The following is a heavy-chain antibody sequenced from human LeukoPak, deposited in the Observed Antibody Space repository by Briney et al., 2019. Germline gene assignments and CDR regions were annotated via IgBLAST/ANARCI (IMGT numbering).Heavy chain of an antibody. Sequence: GRSLRLSCAASGFTFSSYGMHWVRQAPGKGLEWVAVISYDGSNKYYADSVKGRFTISRDNSKNTLYLQMNSLRAEDTAVYYCAKDFTTVVVPAASKSDYWGQGTLVTVSS. CDR1: GFTFSSYG. D-gene: IGHD2-2*01. CDR2: ISYDGSNK. CDR3: AKDFTTVVVPAASKSDY. J-gene: IGHJ4*02. V-gene: IGHV3-30*18.